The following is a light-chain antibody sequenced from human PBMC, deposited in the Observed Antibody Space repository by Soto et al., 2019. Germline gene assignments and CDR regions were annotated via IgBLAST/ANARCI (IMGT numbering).Light chain of an antibody. V-gene: IGKV3-15*01. CDR2: CAA. CDR1: QSVFSS. J-gene: IGKJ4*02. Sequence: EIVMTQSPATLSVSPGERVTLSCRASQSVFSSLAWYQQKPGQAPRLLIYCAATRATGIPARFSGSGSGTYFTLTISSQQSEDFSVYYCKRYHSWPAFGRGTKVEIK. CDR3: KRYHSWPA.